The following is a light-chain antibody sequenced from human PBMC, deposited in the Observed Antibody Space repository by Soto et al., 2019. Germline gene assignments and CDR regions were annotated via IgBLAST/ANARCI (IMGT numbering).Light chain of an antibody. Sequence: DIQMTQSPSSLSASIGDRVTITCRASQSISSYLNWYQQRPGKAPKLLIYAASSLQSGVPSRFSGSGSGTEFTLTIGSLQPEDFATYLCQQSYTTPITFGQGTRLEIK. CDR3: QQSYTTPIT. V-gene: IGKV1-39*01. J-gene: IGKJ5*01. CDR1: QSISSY. CDR2: AAS.